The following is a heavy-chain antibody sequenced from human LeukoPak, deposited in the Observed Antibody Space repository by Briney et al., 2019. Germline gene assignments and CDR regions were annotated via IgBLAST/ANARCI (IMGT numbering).Heavy chain of an antibody. J-gene: IGHJ4*02. D-gene: IGHD4-17*01. Sequence: ASVKVSCKASGYTFTGYYMHWVRQAPGQGLEWMGWINPKSGGTNYAQKFQGRVTMTRDTSITTAYMELSRLRLDDTAVYYCAKAEYGGDYVEYYFDYWGQGTLVTVSS. CDR1: GYTFTGYY. CDR2: INPKSGGT. V-gene: IGHV1-2*02. CDR3: AKAEYGGDYVEYYFDY.